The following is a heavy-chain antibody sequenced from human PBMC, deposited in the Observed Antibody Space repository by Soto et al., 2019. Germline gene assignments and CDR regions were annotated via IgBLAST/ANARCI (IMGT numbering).Heavy chain of an antibody. CDR3: AKDQGIAVAGTHVDAFDI. J-gene: IGHJ3*02. Sequence: GGSMRLSCAASGLTFSSYWMSWVRQAQGKGLEWVSNISGSGGSTYYADSVKGRFTISRDNSKNTLYLQMNSLRAEDTAVYYCAKDQGIAVAGTHVDAFDIWGQGTMVTVSS. V-gene: IGHV3-23*01. CDR1: GLTFSSYW. D-gene: IGHD6-19*01. CDR2: ISGSGGST.